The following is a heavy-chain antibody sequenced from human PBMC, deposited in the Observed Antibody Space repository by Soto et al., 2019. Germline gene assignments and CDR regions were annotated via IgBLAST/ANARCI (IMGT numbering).Heavy chain of an antibody. CDR3: VRGTAVARQHFAN. V-gene: IGHV3-30*03. CDR1: GFTFSDFG. J-gene: IGHJ4*02. D-gene: IGHD6-19*01. Sequence: QVQLMESGGGVVQPERSLRLSCATSGFTFSDFGMHWVRQAPGKGLEWVATISGDGSDKYYAGSVRGRFTISRDNSKNALYLQMNSLRTDDTAVYYCVRGTAVARQHFANWGQGTLVSVSS. CDR2: ISGDGSDK.